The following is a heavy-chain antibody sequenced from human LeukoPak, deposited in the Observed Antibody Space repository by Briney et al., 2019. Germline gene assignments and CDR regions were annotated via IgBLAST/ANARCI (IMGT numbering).Heavy chain of an antibody. V-gene: IGHV3-23*01. D-gene: IGHD6-19*01. CDR1: GFTFSSYA. Sequence: GGSLRLSCAASGFTFSSYAMSWVRQAPGKGLEWVSAISGSGGSTYYADSVKGRFTISRDNSKNSLYLQMNSLRAEDTAVYYCVRDEPAAGRSAFDPWGQGTLVTVSS. CDR2: ISGSGGST. CDR3: VRDEPAAGRSAFDP. J-gene: IGHJ5*02.